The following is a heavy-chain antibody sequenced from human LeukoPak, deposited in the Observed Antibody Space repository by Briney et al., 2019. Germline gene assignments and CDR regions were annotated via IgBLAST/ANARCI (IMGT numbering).Heavy chain of an antibody. V-gene: IGHV3-30*02. Sequence: GGTLRLSCAASGFTFSTSGIHWVRQAPGKGLEWVAFIRNDESDRKYADSVKGRFTISRDNSRNLGYLQMNSLRVDDTARYYCAKSESSERWSDNWGQGTLVTVSS. CDR1: GFTFSTSG. J-gene: IGHJ4*02. CDR3: AKSESSERWSDN. CDR2: IRNDESDR. D-gene: IGHD3-3*01.